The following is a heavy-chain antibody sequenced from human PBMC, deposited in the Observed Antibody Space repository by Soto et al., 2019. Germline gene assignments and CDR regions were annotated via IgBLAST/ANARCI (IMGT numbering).Heavy chain of an antibody. CDR1: GYTFTSYG. Sequence: VQLVQSGAEVKKPGASVKVSCKASGYTFTSYGFSWVRQAPGQGLEWMGWISAYNGNTNYAKKFQGRVTMTTDTPTSTAYMELGSLRSDDTAVYYCARAARYCSTTSCFAVFYWFDPWGQGTQVTVSS. J-gene: IGHJ5*02. V-gene: IGHV1-18*04. CDR3: ARAARYCSTTSCFAVFYWFDP. CDR2: ISAYNGNT. D-gene: IGHD2-2*01.